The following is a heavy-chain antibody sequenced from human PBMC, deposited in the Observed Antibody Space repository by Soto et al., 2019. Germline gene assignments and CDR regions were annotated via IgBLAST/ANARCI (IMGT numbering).Heavy chain of an antibody. D-gene: IGHD2-21*02. V-gene: IGHV3-33*01. CDR2: VWYDGSHT. Sequence: QVQLVESGGGVVQPGRSLRLSCVASGFRFSSYGMHWVRQAPGKGLEWVALVWYDGSHTYYGDSVRGRFTISRDNSKSTIFLKKSSLTAEDTAVYYCARVGSYCGGDSYPPRGMDVWGQGTTVTVSS. J-gene: IGHJ6*02. CDR1: GFRFSSYG. CDR3: ARVGSYCGGDSYPPRGMDV.